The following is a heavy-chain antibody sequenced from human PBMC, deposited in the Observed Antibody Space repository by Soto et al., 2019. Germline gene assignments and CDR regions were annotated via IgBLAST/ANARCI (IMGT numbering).Heavy chain of an antibody. CDR2: IYHSGNT. CDR3: ARVSEYCSGGACSLFDY. D-gene: IGHD2-15*01. Sequence: QVQLQESGPGLVQPSQTLSLTCTVSGGSVSSSRYYWSWIRQHPGKGLEWIGYIYHSGNTYYNPSLKSRSTISINTSKNQFSLNVSSVTAADTAVYYCARVSEYCSGGACSLFDYWGQGTLVTVSS. CDR1: GGSVSSSRYY. V-gene: IGHV4-31*03. J-gene: IGHJ4*02.